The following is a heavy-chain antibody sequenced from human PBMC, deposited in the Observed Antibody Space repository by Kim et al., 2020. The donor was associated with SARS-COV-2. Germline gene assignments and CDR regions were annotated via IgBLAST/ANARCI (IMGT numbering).Heavy chain of an antibody. CDR3: ARGSPPIAPDEYSGAYW. J-gene: IGHJ4*02. CDR2: IYPGDSDT. Sequence: GESLKISCKGSGYSFTSYWIGWVRQMPGKGLEWMGIIYPGDSDTRYSPSFQGQVTISADKSISTAYLQWSSLKASDTAMYYCARGSPPIAPDEYSGAYWWGQGTLVTVSS. CDR1: GYSFTSYW. D-gene: IGHD1-26*01. V-gene: IGHV5-51*01.